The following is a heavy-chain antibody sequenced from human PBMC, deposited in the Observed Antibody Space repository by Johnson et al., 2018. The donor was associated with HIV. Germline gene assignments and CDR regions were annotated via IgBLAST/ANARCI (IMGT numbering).Heavy chain of an antibody. D-gene: IGHD6-19*01. J-gene: IGHJ3*01. CDR2: IWYDGSNK. CDR3: AKGGVGAVAGIDWG. Sequence: QVQLVESGGGVVQPGRSLRLSCAASGFTFSSYGMHWVRQAPGKGLEWVAVIWYDGSNKYYADSVKGRFTISRDNSKNTLYLQMNSLRAEDTAVYYCAKGGVGAVAGIDWGWGQGTMVTVSS. CDR1: GFTFSSYG. V-gene: IGHV3-33*06.